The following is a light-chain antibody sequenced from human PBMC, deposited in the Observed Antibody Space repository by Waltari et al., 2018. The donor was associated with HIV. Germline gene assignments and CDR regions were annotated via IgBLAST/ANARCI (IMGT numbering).Light chain of an antibody. J-gene: IGLJ2*01. V-gene: IGLV4-69*01. CDR1: SGQRSYV. Sequence: QLVLTQSPSASASLGASVKLTCPLSSGQRSYVIAWHQQQPKKGPRYLMKLNSDGSHFKGDGIPDRFSGSSSGAERYLTISSLQSEDEADYYCQTWGTGIVVFGGGTKLTVL. CDR3: QTWGTGIVV. CDR2: LNSDGSH.